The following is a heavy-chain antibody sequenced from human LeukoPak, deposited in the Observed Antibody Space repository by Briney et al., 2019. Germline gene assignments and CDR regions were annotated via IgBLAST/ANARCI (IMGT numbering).Heavy chain of an antibody. J-gene: IGHJ6*02. CDR2: IYSGENT. D-gene: IGHD4-17*01. Sequence: GGSLRLSCAASGITVSVNYMSWVRQAPGKRLEWVSVIYSGENTYYADSVKGRFTISRDNSKNTLYLQMNSLRAEDTAVYYCARAPPTVTKHGMDVWGQGTTVTVS. V-gene: IGHV3-53*01. CDR3: ARAPPTVTKHGMDV. CDR1: GITVSVNY.